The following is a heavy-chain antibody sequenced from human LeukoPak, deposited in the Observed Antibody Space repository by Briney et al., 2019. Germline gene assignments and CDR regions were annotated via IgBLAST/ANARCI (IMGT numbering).Heavy chain of an antibody. CDR1: GFTFSSYS. CDR2: ISSSSSTI. D-gene: IGHD5-18*01. V-gene: IGHV3-48*04. Sequence: GGSLRLPCAASGFTFSSYSMNWVRPAPGKGLEWGSYISSSSSTIYYADSVKGRFTISRDNAKNSLYLQMNSLRAEDTAVYYCARDTAMVAHYYYGMDVWGQGTTVTVSS. J-gene: IGHJ6*02. CDR3: ARDTAMVAHYYYGMDV.